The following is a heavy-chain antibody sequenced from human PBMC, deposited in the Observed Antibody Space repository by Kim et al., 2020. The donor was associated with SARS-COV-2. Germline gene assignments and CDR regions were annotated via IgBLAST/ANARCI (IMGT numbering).Heavy chain of an antibody. CDR2: ISSTGGYT. CDR1: GFTFSNYA. D-gene: IGHD2-15*01. Sequence: GSLRLSYVASGFTFSNYAVTWVRQAPGRGLEWVSAISSTGGYTFYADTVKGRFTISRDNSKNTLYLQMNSLRAEDTAVYYCAISRHCSGGSCYKIDYWGQGTLVTVSS. J-gene: IGHJ4*02. CDR3: AISRHCSGGSCYKIDY. V-gene: IGHV3-23*01.